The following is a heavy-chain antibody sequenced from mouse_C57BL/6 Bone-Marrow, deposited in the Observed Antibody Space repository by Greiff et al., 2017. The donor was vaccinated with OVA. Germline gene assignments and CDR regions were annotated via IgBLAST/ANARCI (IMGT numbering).Heavy chain of an antibody. CDR1: GFTFSSYG. D-gene: IGHD1-1*01. J-gene: IGHJ2*01. CDR3: ARHNYYGSSPFDY. V-gene: IGHV5-6*01. CDR2: ISSGGSYT. Sequence: VQLQESGGDLVKPGGSLKLSCAASGFTFSSYGMSWVRQTPDKRLEWLATISSGGSYTYYPDSVKGRFTISRDNAKNTLYLQMSSLKSEDTAMYYCARHNYYGSSPFDYWGQGTTLTVSA.